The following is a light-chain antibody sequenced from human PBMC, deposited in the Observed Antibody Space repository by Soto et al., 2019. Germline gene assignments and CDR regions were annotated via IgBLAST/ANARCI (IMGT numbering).Light chain of an antibody. J-gene: IGLJ2*01. Sequence: QSVLTRPPSASGTPGQRVTISCSGSSSNIGSNTVNWYQQLPGTAPKLLIYSNNQRPSGVPDRFSGSKSGTSASLAISGLQSEDEADYYCAAWDDSYVVFGGGTKLTVL. CDR1: SSNIGSNT. CDR3: AAWDDSYVV. V-gene: IGLV1-44*01. CDR2: SNN.